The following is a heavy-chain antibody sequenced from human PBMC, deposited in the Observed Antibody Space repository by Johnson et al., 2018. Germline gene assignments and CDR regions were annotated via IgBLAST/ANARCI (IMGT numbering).Heavy chain of an antibody. Sequence: VQLVESGGGLVQPGGSLRLSCAASGFTVSSNYMSWVRQAPGKGLEWVSVIYSGGSTYYADSVKGRFTISRDNSKNTLYLQMNSLRAEDTAVYYWARDRRPDDAFDIWGQGTMVTVSS. J-gene: IGHJ3*02. CDR3: ARDRRPDDAFDI. D-gene: IGHD6-25*01. CDR1: GFTVSSNY. CDR2: IYSGGST. V-gene: IGHV3-66*02.